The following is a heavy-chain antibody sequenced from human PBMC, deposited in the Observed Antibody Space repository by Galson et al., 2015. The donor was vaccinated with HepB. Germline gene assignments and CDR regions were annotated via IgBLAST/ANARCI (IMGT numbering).Heavy chain of an antibody. CDR2: IWYDGSNK. CDR1: GFTFSSYG. V-gene: IGHV3-33*08. CDR3: ARGWPRYGSGSETNYYYYYGMDV. J-gene: IGHJ6*02. D-gene: IGHD3-10*01. Sequence: SLRLSCAASGFTFSSYGMHWVRQAPGKGLEWVAVIWYDGSNKYYADSVKGRFTISRDNSKNTLYLQMNSLRAEDTAVYYCARGWPRYGSGSETNYYYYYGMDVWGQGTTVTVSS.